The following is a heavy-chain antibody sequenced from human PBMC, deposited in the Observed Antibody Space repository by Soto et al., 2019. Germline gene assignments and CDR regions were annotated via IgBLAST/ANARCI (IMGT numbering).Heavy chain of an antibody. V-gene: IGHV1-8*01. CDR1: GYTFTDYD. D-gene: IGHD7-27*01. J-gene: IGHJ4*01. CDR3: AKGPRNGGFDS. Sequence: QVQLVQSGAEVKKPGASVKVSCKASGYTFTDYDINWFRQATGQGLEWMGWMNPNNGYTGYAQNSKGRVPMPRTPSISQAKMRRTTWRSKARPDNSCAKGPRNGGFDSWGQEPWSPSPQ. CDR2: MNPNNGYT.